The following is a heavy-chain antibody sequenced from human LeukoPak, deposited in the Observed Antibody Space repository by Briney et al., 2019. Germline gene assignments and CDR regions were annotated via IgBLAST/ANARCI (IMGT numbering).Heavy chain of an antibody. CDR1: GFTFSSYC. J-gene: IGHJ5*02. V-gene: IGHV3-74*01. CDR2: INSDGSST. D-gene: IGHD6-6*01. Sequence: GGSLRLSCAASGFTFSSYCMRWVRQAPGKGLVWVSHINSDGSSTNYADSVKGRFTISRDNAKNTLYLQMNSLRAEDTALYYCARTGIAARPTVWFDPWGQGTLVTVSS. CDR3: ARTGIAARPTVWFDP.